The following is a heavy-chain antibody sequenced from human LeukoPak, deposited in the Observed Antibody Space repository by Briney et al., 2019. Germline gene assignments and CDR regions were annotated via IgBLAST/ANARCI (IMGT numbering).Heavy chain of an antibody. CDR1: RFILGVYA. CDR2: MRRKAYGRTK. J-gene: IGHJ4*02. D-gene: IGHD3-10*01. Sequence: GGSLTLSCTVSRFILGVYAMSWVRHAPEGGREWVGFMRRKAYGRTKEYAAAVKRRFKIPRDDHNRIAYPQMNSLKTEDTAVYYCTKMRGLLEGTFDYWGQGTLVTVSS. V-gene: IGHV3-49*04. CDR3: TKMRGLLEGTFDY.